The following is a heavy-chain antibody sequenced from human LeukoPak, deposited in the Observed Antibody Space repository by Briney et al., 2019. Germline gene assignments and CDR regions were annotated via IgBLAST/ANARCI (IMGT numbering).Heavy chain of an antibody. J-gene: IGHJ3*02. CDR1: AGSISSSSYY. CDR2: INHSGST. D-gene: IGHD6-13*01. CDR3: ARGLGFLIGSIWYPDAFDI. V-gene: IGHV4-39*07. Sequence: PSETLSLTCTVSAGSISSSSYYWGWIRQPPGKGLEWIGEINHSGSTNYNPSLKSRVTISVDGSKNQMSLTLSSVAAEDTAVYYCARGLGFLIGSIWYPDAFDIWGRGTMVTVSS.